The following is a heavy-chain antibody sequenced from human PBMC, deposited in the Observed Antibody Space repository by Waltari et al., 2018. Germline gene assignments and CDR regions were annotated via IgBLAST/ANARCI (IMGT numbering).Heavy chain of an antibody. CDR1: GFTVTTTY. CDR3: ARLGYCTGGRCYSDYYYGMDV. J-gene: IGHJ6*02. Sequence: EVQLVASGGGLVQPGGSLRLSCEVSGFTVTTTYMTWVSLPPGKGLQWVSIIYSGGNTYYADAVKGRFIISRDHSKNTLFLQLNSLRAEDTAIYYCARLGYCTGGRCYSDYYYGMDVWGHGTAVTVSS. D-gene: IGHD2-15*01. V-gene: IGHV3-66*04. CDR2: IYSGGNT.